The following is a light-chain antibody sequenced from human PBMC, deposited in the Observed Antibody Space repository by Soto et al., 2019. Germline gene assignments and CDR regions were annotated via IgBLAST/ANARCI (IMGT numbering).Light chain of an antibody. CDR2: GAS. J-gene: IGKJ1*01. CDR3: QQYNNWHPWT. CDR1: QSVNSD. Sequence: EILLTQSPGTLSLSPGEGATLSCRASQSVNSDSLAWYQQKPGQAPRLLISGASTRANGIPDRFRGSGSGTEFTLTISSLQSEDFAVYYCQQYNNWHPWTFGQGTKVDI. V-gene: IGKV3D-15*01.